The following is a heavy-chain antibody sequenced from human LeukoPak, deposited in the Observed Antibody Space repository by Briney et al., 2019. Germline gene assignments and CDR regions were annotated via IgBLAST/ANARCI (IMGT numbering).Heavy chain of an antibody. V-gene: IGHV3-9*01. Sequence: GGSLRLSCAASGFTFDDYAMHWVRQAPGKGLEWVSGISWNSGSIGYADSVKGRFTISRDNAKNSLYLQMNSLRAEDTALYYYAKDIGDWGQGTLVTVSS. CDR3: AKDIGD. CDR1: GFTFDDYA. CDR2: ISWNSGSI. D-gene: IGHD3-10*01. J-gene: IGHJ1*01.